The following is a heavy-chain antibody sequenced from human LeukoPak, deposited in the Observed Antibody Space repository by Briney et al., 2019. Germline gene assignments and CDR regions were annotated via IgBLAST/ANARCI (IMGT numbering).Heavy chain of an antibody. CDR1: GLTFSNYA. Sequence: GGSLRLSCAASGLTFSNYAMSWVRQAPGKGLEWVPAISGSGGSTYYADSVKGRFTISRDNSKNTLYLQMNSLRAEDTAVYYCAKVIGLDYYDSSPPGVWGQGTLVTVSS. D-gene: IGHD3-22*01. CDR3: AKVIGLDYYDSSPPGV. CDR2: ISGSGGST. V-gene: IGHV3-23*01. J-gene: IGHJ4*02.